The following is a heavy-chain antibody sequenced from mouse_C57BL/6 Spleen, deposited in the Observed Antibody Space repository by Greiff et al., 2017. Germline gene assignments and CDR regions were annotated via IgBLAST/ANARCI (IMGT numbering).Heavy chain of an antibody. J-gene: IGHJ1*03. D-gene: IGHD1-1*01. Sequence: EVQLQQSVAELVRPGASVKLSCTASGFNIKNTYMHWVKQRPEQGLEWIGRIDPANGNTKYAPKFQGKATITADTSSNTAYLQLSSLTSEDTAIYYCARGGIYYYGSSYWYFDVWGTGTTVTVSS. V-gene: IGHV14-3*01. CDR3: ARGGIYYYGSSYWYFDV. CDR1: GFNIKNTY. CDR2: IDPANGNT.